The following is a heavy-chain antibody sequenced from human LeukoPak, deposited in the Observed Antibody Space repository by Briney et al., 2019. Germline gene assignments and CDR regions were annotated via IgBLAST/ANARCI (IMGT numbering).Heavy chain of an antibody. Sequence: GGSLRLSCAASGFTFSSYGIHWVRQAPGKGLEWVAVISYDGSNKYYADSVKCRFTISRDNSKNTLYLQMNSLRAEDTAVYYCATWFSCWYGIPSPNYWGQGTLVTVSS. D-gene: IGHD6-19*01. CDR1: GFTFSSYG. CDR3: ATWFSCWYGIPSPNY. CDR2: ISYDGSNK. V-gene: IGHV3-30*03. J-gene: IGHJ4*02.